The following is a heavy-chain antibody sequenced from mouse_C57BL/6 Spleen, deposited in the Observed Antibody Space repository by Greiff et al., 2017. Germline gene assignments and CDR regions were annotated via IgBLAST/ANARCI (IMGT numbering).Heavy chain of an antibody. CDR3: ERGAVVAHVDD. CDR1: GYTFTSYW. D-gene: IGHD1-1*01. Sequence: QVQLQQPGAELVRPGSSVKLSCKASGYTFTSYWMDWVKQRPGPGLEWVGNIYPSDSETHYNQKFKDKATLTVDKSSSTAYMQLSSLTSEDSAVYYCERGAVVAHVDDWGQGTTLTVSS. CDR2: IYPSDSET. J-gene: IGHJ2*01. V-gene: IGHV1-61*01.